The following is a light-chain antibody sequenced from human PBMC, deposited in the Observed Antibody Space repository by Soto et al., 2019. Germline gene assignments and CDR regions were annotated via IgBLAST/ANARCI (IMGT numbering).Light chain of an antibody. Sequence: QSALTQPASVSGSPGQSITISCTGTNSDVGAYNYVSWYQQHPGKAPKLMFYDVSNRPSGVSNRFSGSKSGNTASLTISGLRAEDEADYYCSSYTSSSTRVFGGGTKVTVL. V-gene: IGLV2-14*01. J-gene: IGLJ2*01. CDR2: DVS. CDR1: NSDVGAYNY. CDR3: SSYTSSSTRV.